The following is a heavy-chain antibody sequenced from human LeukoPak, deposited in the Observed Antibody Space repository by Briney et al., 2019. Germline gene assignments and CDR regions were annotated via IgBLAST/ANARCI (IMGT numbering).Heavy chain of an antibody. CDR2: VYYSGST. CDR3: ARAYSSSWYFNWFDP. Sequence: SETLSLTCTVSGGSISSYYWSWIRQPPGKGLEWIGYVYYSGSTNYNPSLKSRVTISVDTSKNQFSLKLSSVTAADTAVYFCARAYSSSWYFNWFDPWGQGTQVTVSS. V-gene: IGHV4-59*08. D-gene: IGHD6-13*01. J-gene: IGHJ5*02. CDR1: GGSISSYY.